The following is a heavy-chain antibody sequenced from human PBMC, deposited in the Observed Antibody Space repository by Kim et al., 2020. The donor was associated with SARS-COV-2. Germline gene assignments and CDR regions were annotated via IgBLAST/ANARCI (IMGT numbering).Heavy chain of an antibody. J-gene: IGHJ4*02. Sequence: GGSLRLSCAASGFTFSDYYMSWISQAPGKGLEWVSYISSSSSYTNYADSVKGRFTISRDNAKNSLYLQMNSLRAEDTAVYYCARAEDGVDYWGQGTLVTVSS. CDR1: GFTFSDYY. V-gene: IGHV3-11*06. CDR2: ISSSSSYT. CDR3: ARAEDGVDY. D-gene: IGHD4-17*01.